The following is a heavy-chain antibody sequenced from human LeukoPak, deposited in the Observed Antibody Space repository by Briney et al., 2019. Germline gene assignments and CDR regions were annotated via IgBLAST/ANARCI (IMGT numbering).Heavy chain of an antibody. CDR2: INHSGST. CDR3: ARLVKKFGNRRGFDY. J-gene: IGHJ4*02. CDR1: GGSFSGYY. D-gene: IGHD3-9*01. Sequence: SETLSLTCAVYGGSFSGYYWSWIRQPPGKGLEWIGEINHSGSTSYNPSLKSRVTISVDTSKNQFSLKLSSVTAADMAVYYCARLVKKFGNRRGFDYWGQGTLVTVSS. V-gene: IGHV4-34*01.